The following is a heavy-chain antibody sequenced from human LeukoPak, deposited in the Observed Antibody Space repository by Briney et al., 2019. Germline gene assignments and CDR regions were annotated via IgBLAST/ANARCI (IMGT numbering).Heavy chain of an antibody. CDR3: ARDMTPSGYSYGTYYYYMDV. D-gene: IGHD5-18*01. CDR2: INPSGGST. CDR1: GYTFTSYY. Sequence: ASVKVSCKASGYTFTSYYMHWVRQAPGQGLEWMGIINPSGGSTSYAQKFQGRVTMTRDMSTSTVYMELSSLRSEDTAVYYCARDMTPSGYSYGTYYYYMDVWGKGTTVTVSS. J-gene: IGHJ6*03. V-gene: IGHV1-46*01.